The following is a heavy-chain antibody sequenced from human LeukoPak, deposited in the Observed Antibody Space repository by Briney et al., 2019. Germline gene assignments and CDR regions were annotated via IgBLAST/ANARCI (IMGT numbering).Heavy chain of an antibody. Sequence: SETLSLTCTVSGGSISSYYWSWIRQPAGKGLEWIGYIYYSGSTNYNPSLKSRVTISVDTSKNQFSLKLSSVTAADTAVYFCARTTEGGYTYDYFYYYYMDVWGKGTTVTISS. J-gene: IGHJ6*03. CDR3: ARTTEGGYTYDYFYYYYMDV. CDR2: IYYSGST. CDR1: GGSISSYY. D-gene: IGHD5-18*01. V-gene: IGHV4-59*01.